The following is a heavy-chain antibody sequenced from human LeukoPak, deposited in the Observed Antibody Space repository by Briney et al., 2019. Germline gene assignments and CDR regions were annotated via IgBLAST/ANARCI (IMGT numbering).Heavy chain of an antibody. CDR1: GGSISSYY. CDR3: ARHERSGYYGSGSTGLDY. Sequence: SETLSLTCTVSGGSISSYYWSWIRQPPGKGLEWIGYIYYSGSTNYNPSLKSRVTISVDTSKNQLSLKLNSVTAADTAVYYCARHERSGYYGSGSTGLDYWGQGTLVTVSS. J-gene: IGHJ4*02. D-gene: IGHD3-10*01. CDR2: IYYSGST. V-gene: IGHV4-59*08.